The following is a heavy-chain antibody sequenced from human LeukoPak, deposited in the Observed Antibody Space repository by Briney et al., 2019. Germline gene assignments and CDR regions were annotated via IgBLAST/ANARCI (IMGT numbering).Heavy chain of an antibody. J-gene: IGHJ6*02. CDR3: ARDSRYCNSISCYGRPGYYGLDV. Sequence: SETLSLTCTVSGGSISSYYWSWIRQPPGNGMEWIGYIYYSGITNYNPSLKSLVTMSVDTSKNQFSLTLSSVTAADTAVYYCARDSRYCNSISCYGRPGYYGLDVWGQGTTVTVSS. CDR1: GGSISSYY. V-gene: IGHV4-59*01. CDR2: IYYSGIT. D-gene: IGHD2-2*01.